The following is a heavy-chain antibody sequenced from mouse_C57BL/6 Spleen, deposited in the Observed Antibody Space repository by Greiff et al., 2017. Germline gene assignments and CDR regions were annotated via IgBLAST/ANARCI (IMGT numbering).Heavy chain of an antibody. CDR3: ASRVCYEYDGTWMDD. J-gene: IGHJ4*01. V-gene: IGHV1-66*01. Sequence: QVQLQQSGPELVKPGASVKISCKASGYSFTSYYIHWVKQRPGQGLEWIGWIYPGSGNPKYNEKFKGKATLTADTSSSTAYMQLSSLTSEASAVYYCASRVCYEYDGTWMDDWGQGTSVTVSS. CDR1: GYSFTSYY. CDR2: IYPGSGNP. D-gene: IGHD2-4*01.